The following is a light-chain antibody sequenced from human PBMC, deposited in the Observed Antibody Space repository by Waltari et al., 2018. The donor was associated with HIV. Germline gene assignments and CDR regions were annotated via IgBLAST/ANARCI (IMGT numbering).Light chain of an antibody. V-gene: IGLV1-51*02. CDR1: SSNFGSGF. CDR3: GTWGSSVGAAV. Sequence: QSVLTQPPSVSAAPGQKVTIACSGSSSNFGSGFVSWYQHLPGAAPRLLIYESTTRASWIADRFSGSKSGTSATLGITGLRTGDEADYYCGTWGSSVGAAVFGGGTRLTVL. CDR2: EST. J-gene: IGLJ3*02.